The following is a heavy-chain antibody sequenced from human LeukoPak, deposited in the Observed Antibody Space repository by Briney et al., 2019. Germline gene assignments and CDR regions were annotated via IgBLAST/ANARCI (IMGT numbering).Heavy chain of an antibody. CDR3: ARVSLSRSGYNDY. CDR1: GGSISSGDYY. V-gene: IGHV4-30-4*01. CDR2: IYYSGST. D-gene: IGHD5-18*01. J-gene: IGHJ4*02. Sequence: SETLSLTCTVSGGSISSGDYYWSWIRQPPGKGLEWIGYIYYSGSTYYNPSLKSRVTISVDTSKNQFSLKLSSVTAADTAVYYCARVSLSRSGYNDYCGQGTLVTVSS.